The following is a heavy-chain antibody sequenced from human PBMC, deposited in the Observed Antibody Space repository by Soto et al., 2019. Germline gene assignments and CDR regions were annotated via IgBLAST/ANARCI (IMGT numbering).Heavy chain of an antibody. D-gene: IGHD1-26*01. CDR1: GFTFSSHA. CDR2: ISSDGSNK. Sequence: QVQLVESGGGVVQPGRSLRLSCAVSGFTFSSHAMHWVRQAPGKGLEWVALISSDGSNKYYADSVKGRFTTSRDNSKNTMHLQMNSLRLEDTAVYYCARDDEGGSDCDLGYWGQGALVTVSS. V-gene: IGHV3-30-3*01. J-gene: IGHJ4*02. CDR3: ARDDEGGSDCDLGY.